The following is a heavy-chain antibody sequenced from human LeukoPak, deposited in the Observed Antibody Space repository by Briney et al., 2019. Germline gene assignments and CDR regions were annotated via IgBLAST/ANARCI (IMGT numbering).Heavy chain of an antibody. Sequence: GGSLRVSCAASGFSFSSYWMSWVRQAPGKGLEWVANIKQDGSEKYYVDSVKGRFTISRDNSKNTLYPQMNSLRAEDTAVYYCAKGGNYYYYYGMDVWGQGTTVTVSS. D-gene: IGHD1-26*01. CDR3: AKGGNYYYYYGMDV. CDR1: GFSFSSYW. V-gene: IGHV3-7*01. J-gene: IGHJ6*02. CDR2: IKQDGSEK.